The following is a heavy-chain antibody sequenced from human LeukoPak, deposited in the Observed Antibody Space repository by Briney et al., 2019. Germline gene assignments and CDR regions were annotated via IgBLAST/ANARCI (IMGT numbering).Heavy chain of an antibody. D-gene: IGHD4-17*01. CDR3: AKVFRSGDLFVSDS. J-gene: IGHJ4*02. V-gene: IGHV3-23*01. Sequence: PGGSLRLSCAASGITFSTYAMSWVRQAPGKGLEWVSGISGSATNTYYADSMKGRFTISRDNSKNTLYLQMNSLRVEDTAIYYCAKVFRSGDLFVSDSWGQGTLVTVSS. CDR2: ISGSATNT. CDR1: GITFSTYA.